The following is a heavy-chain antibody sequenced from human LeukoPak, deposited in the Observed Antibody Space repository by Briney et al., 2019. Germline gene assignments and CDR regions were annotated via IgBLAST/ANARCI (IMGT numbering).Heavy chain of an antibody. CDR3: VRHDGRSGGTMGALDS. V-gene: IGHV4-39*01. J-gene: IGHJ4*02. CDR1: GGSISSSSHH. D-gene: IGHD4-23*01. Sequence: SETLSLTCTVSGGSISSSSHHWGWIRQSPGKGLVWIGSVYYGRTTYYNPSLNSRVTIFVVTSKNQLSLQLNSVTAADTAVYYCVRHDGRSGGTMGALDSWGQGSLVTVS. CDR2: VYYGRTT.